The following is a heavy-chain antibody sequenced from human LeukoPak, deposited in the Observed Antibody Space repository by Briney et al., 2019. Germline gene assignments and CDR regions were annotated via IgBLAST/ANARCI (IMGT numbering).Heavy chain of an antibody. D-gene: IGHD4-11*01. Sequence: GGSLRLSCAASGFTVSSNYMSWVRQAPGKGLEWVSLMYSGGSTYYADSVKGRFTISRDNSKNTLYLQLNSLRAEDTAVYYCARGLPPVMKYYFDYWGQGTLVTVSS. CDR3: ARGLPPVMKYYFDY. V-gene: IGHV3-66*01. CDR2: MYSGGST. CDR1: GFTVSSNY. J-gene: IGHJ4*02.